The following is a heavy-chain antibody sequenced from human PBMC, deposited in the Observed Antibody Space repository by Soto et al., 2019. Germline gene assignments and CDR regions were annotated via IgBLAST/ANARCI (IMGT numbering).Heavy chain of an antibody. CDR1: VDSVTSGDYY. J-gene: IGHJ5*01. CDR3: ARITVDTSIIYWFDP. D-gene: IGHD5-18*01. V-gene: IGHV4-61*08. CDR2: IYYSANT. Sequence: PAEPLSLTCSVSVDSVTSGDYYWSWIRQGPGKGLEWIVYIYYSANTKYSPSLKSRVTMSLDRSNNQFSTNRSYVTAADTAVYYCARITVDTSIIYWFDPWGQAILLTVSS.